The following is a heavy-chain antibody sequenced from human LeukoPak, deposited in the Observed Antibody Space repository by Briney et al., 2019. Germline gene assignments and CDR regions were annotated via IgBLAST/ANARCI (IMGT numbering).Heavy chain of an antibody. V-gene: IGHV4-38-2*01. D-gene: IGHD2-2*01. CDR2: MYHSGDT. Sequence: GSLRLSCAASGFTVSSNYMSWVRQPPGKGLEWIGSMYHSGDTYHNPSLKSRVTISVDTSKNQLSLKLSSVTAADTAVYYCARSKAHLSTSWYGTWFDPWGRGTLVTVSS. CDR3: ARSKAHLSTSWYGTWFDP. CDR1: GFTVSSNY. J-gene: IGHJ5*02.